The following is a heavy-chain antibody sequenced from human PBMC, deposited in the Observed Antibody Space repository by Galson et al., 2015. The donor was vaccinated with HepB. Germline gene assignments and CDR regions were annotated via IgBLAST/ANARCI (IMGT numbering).Heavy chain of an antibody. CDR2: ISSSSSYI. Sequence: SLRLSCAASGFTFSSYSMNWVRQAPGKGLEWVSSISSSSSYIYYADSVKGRFTISRDNAKNSLYLQMNSLRAEDTAVYYCASWSVAVAGTDTKVVYWGQGTLVAVSS. CDR3: ASWSVAVAGTDTKVVY. CDR1: GFTFSSYS. J-gene: IGHJ4*02. D-gene: IGHD6-19*01. V-gene: IGHV3-21*01.